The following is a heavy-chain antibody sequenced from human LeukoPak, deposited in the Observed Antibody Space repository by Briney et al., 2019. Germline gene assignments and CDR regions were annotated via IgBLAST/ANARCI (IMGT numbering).Heavy chain of an antibody. CDR1: GYTFTSYY. D-gene: IGHD6-19*01. CDR2: INPSGGST. J-gene: IGHJ3*02. Sequence: ASVKVSCKASGYTFTSYYMHWVRQAPGQGLEWMGIINPSGGSTSYAQKFQGRVTMTRDTSTSTVYMELSSLRSEDTAVYYCARDGIAVAGIGDDAFDIWGQGTMVTVSS. CDR3: ARDGIAVAGIGDDAFDI. V-gene: IGHV1-46*01.